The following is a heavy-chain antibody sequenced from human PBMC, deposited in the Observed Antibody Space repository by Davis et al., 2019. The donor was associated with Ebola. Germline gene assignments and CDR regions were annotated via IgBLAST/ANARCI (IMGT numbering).Heavy chain of an antibody. Sequence: GESLKISCAASGFTFSSYAMSWVRQAPGKGLEWVTNIKQDGSEKYYVDSVKGRFTISRDNAKNSLYLQMNSLRAEDTAVYYCANGYGGAARFDYWGQGTLVTVSS. CDR3: ANGYGGAARFDY. V-gene: IGHV3-7*03. J-gene: IGHJ4*02. CDR2: IKQDGSEK. D-gene: IGHD6-6*01. CDR1: GFTFSSYA.